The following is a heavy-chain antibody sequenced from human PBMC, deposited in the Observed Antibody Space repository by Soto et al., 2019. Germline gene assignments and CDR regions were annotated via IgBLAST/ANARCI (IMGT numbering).Heavy chain of an antibody. V-gene: IGHV1-18*04. J-gene: IGHJ4*02. CDR1: GYTFTTFG. CDR3: ARSPRVIVNAKVTLDF. Sequence: QVQLVQSGGEVKKPGASVKVSCKASGYTFTTFGITWVRQVPGQGLEWLGWISTSTGNTNYAQNLQGRLTLTTDPSTRTAYMELRSLTTDDTAVYYCARSPRVIVNAKVTLDFWGQGTLITVST. D-gene: IGHD2-21*01. CDR2: ISTSTGNT.